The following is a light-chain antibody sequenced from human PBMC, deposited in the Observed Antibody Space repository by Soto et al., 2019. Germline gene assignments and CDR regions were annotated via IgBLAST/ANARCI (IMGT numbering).Light chain of an antibody. V-gene: IGKV3-20*01. J-gene: IGKJ5*01. CDR1: QKISSRY. CDR2: GAS. CDR3: QQYGGTPPIT. Sequence: EIVLTQSPGTLSLSPGERATLSCGASQKISSRYLAWYLQKPGQAPRFLIYGASSRATGIPDRFSGSGSGTDFTLTISRLEPEDFAVYYCQQYGGTPPITFGQGTRLEIK.